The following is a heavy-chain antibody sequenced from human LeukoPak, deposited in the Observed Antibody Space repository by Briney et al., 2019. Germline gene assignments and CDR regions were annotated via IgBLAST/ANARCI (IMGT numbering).Heavy chain of an antibody. CDR2: IYHSGST. D-gene: IGHD2-21*02. CDR1: GGSIRNYY. Sequence: SETLSLTCTVSGGSIRNYYWSWIRQPPGKGLEWIGSIYHSGSTYYNPSLKSRVTISVDTSKNQFSLKLSSVTAADTAVYYCASTYCGGDCYFLVSAVAAFDIWGQGTMVTVSS. J-gene: IGHJ3*02. CDR3: ASTYCGGDCYFLVSAVAAFDI. V-gene: IGHV4-38-2*02.